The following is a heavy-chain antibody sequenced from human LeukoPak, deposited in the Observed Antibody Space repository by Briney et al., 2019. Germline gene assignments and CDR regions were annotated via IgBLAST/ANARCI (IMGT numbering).Heavy chain of an antibody. CDR1: GFTFSSYA. D-gene: IGHD3-16*02. Sequence: GGSLRLSCAASGFTFSSYAMSWVRQAPGKGLEWVSAISGSGGSTYYADSVKGRLTISRDNSKNTLYLQMNSLRAEDTAVYYCAKDSHPTSRLGELSPYDYWGQGTLVTVSS. CDR3: AKDSHPTSRLGELSPYDY. J-gene: IGHJ4*02. CDR2: ISGSGGST. V-gene: IGHV3-23*01.